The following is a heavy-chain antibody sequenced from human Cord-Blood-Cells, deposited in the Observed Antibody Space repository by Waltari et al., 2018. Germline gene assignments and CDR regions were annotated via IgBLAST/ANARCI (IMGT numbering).Heavy chain of an antibody. Sequence: QVQLVQSGAEVKKPGSSVKVSCKASGGTFSSYAISWVRQDPGQGLEWMGGIIPIVGTANYDQKFQGRVTITADESTSTAYMELSSLRSEDTAVYYCARDRHFIVVVPAAILKGPYDAFDIWGQGTMVTVSS. V-gene: IGHV1-69*01. J-gene: IGHJ3*02. CDR3: ARDRHFIVVVPAAILKGPYDAFDI. CDR2: IIPIVGTA. D-gene: IGHD2-2*02. CDR1: GGTFSSYA.